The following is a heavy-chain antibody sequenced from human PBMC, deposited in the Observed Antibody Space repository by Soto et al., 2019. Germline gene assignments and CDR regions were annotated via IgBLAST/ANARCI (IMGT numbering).Heavy chain of an antibody. D-gene: IGHD3-22*01. V-gene: IGHV1-18*04. Sequence: ASVKVSCKASGYSFTSYGISWVRQAPGQGPEWMGWISGHNGNTNHPQSLQGRVTMTTDTSRNTAYMELRSLRSDDTAVYYCARHRFNYYDDTVYYYFDYWGQGTLVTVSA. CDR2: ISGHNGNT. CDR3: ARHRFNYYDDTVYYYFDY. CDR1: GYSFTSYG. J-gene: IGHJ4*02.